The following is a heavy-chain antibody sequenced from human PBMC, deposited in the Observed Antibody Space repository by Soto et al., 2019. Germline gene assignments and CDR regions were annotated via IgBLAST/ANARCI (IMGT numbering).Heavy chain of an antibody. Sequence: EVQLLDSGGGLVQPGGSLRLSCAASGFTFSTYAMTRVRQAPGKGLEWVSAISGSGGSIYYADSVKGRFTISRDKSKNTLYLQMNSLRAEDTAVYYCAKNWDTTFSSSSHWGQGTLVTVSS. D-gene: IGHD6-6*01. V-gene: IGHV3-23*01. J-gene: IGHJ4*02. CDR2: ISGSGGSI. CDR1: GFTFSTYA. CDR3: AKNWDTTFSSSSH.